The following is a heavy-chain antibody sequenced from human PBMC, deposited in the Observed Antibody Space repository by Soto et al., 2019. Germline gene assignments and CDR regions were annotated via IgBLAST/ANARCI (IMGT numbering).Heavy chain of an antibody. CDR3: ARESIAAAGGMDV. Sequence: SVKVSCKASGGTFSSYTISWVRQAPGQGLEWMGRIIPILGIANYAQKFQGRVTITADKSTSTAYMELSSLRSEDTAVYYCARESIAAAGGMDVWGQGTTVTVSS. CDR2: IIPILGIA. J-gene: IGHJ6*02. V-gene: IGHV1-69*04. CDR1: GGTFSSYT. D-gene: IGHD6-13*01.